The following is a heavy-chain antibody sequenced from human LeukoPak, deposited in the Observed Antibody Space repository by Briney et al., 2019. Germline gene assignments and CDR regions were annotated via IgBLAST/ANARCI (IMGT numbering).Heavy chain of an antibody. CDR1: GGTFSSYA. CDR3: ARDMSGSYLAPDAFDI. D-gene: IGHD1-26*01. J-gene: IGHJ3*02. Sequence: GASVKVPCKASGGTFSSYAISWMRQAPGQGLEWMGRIIPIFGTANYAQKFQGRVTITTDESTSTAYMELSSLRSEDTAVYYCARDMSGSYLAPDAFDIWGQGTMVTVSS. V-gene: IGHV1-69*05. CDR2: IIPIFGTA.